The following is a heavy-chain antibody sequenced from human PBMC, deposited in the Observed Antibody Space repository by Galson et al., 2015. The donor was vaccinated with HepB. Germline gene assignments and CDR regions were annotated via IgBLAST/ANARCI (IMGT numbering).Heavy chain of an antibody. Sequence: SCKASGYTFSSYGISWVRQAPGQGLEWIGRVYTSGSTNYNPSLKSRVTMSVDTSKNQFSLKLSSVTAADTAVYYCARGNSSSWPLDNWGQGTLVTVSS. CDR3: ARGNSSSWPLDN. CDR1: GYTFSSYG. D-gene: IGHD6-13*01. V-gene: IGHV4-4*07. J-gene: IGHJ4*02. CDR2: VYTSGST.